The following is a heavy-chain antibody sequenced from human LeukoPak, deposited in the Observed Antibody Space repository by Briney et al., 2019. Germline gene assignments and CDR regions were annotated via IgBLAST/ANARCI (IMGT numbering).Heavy chain of an antibody. V-gene: IGHV1-18*01. Sequence: ASVKVSCKASGYTFTSYGISWVRQAPGQGLEWMGWISAYSGNTNYAQKLQGRVTMTTDTSTSTAYMELRSLRSDDTAVYYCARRYCSGGSCYSRSPFDYWGQGTLVTVSS. D-gene: IGHD2-15*01. CDR3: ARRYCSGGSCYSRSPFDY. CDR1: GYTFTSYG. CDR2: ISAYSGNT. J-gene: IGHJ4*02.